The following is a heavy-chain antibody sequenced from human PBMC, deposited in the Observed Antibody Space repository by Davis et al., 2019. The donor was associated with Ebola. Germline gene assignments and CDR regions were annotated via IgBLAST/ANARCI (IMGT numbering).Heavy chain of an antibody. CDR1: GFTFNTYA. J-gene: IGHJ4*02. V-gene: IGHV3-48*04. Sequence: GGSLRLSCAASGFTFNTYAMNWVRQAPGKGLEWVSYMSHSSNTIYYADSVEGRFTISRDNAKNSLYLQMNSLRAEDTAVYYCARGPSTGNSFSYWGQGTLVTVSS. D-gene: IGHD6-13*01. CDR2: MSHSSNTI. CDR3: ARGPSTGNSFSY.